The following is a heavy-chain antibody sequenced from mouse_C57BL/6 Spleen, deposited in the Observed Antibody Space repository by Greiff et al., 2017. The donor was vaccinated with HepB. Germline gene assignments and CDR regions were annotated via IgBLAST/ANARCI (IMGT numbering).Heavy chain of an antibody. D-gene: IGHD2-4*01. Sequence: VQLQQSGPELVKPGASVKIPCKASGYTFTDYNMDWVKQSHGKSLEWSGDINPNNGGTIYNQKFKGKATLTVDKSSSTAYMELRSLTSEDTAVYYCARALYDYDGRPFDYWGQGTTLTVSS. V-gene: IGHV1-18*01. CDR3: ARALYDYDGRPFDY. CDR1: GYTFTDYN. CDR2: INPNNGGT. J-gene: IGHJ2*01.